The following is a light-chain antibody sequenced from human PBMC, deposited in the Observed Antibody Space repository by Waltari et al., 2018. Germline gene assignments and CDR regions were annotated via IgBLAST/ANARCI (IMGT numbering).Light chain of an antibody. CDR1: QDISSW. V-gene: IGKV1-12*01. Sequence: DIQMTQSPSSVSASIGDRVPLTCRANQDISSWLAWYQQKPGKAPILLISGASNLQSGVPSRFTGGGSGTDFTLTISSLQPGDFATYYCQQSYNFPLTFGGGTKVEI. CDR3: QQSYNFPLT. J-gene: IGKJ4*01. CDR2: GAS.